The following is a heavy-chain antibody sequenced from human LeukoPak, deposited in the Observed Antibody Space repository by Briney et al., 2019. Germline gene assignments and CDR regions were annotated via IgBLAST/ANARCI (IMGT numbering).Heavy chain of an antibody. V-gene: IGHV4-39*07. Sequence: SETLSLTCTVSGGSLSSYYWGWIRQPPGKGLEWIGSIYYSGSTYYNPSLKSRVTISVDTSKNQCSLKLSSVTAAHTAVYYCARDGVTPKGGAFDIWGQGTMVTVSS. CDR2: IYYSGST. J-gene: IGHJ3*02. D-gene: IGHD4-23*01. CDR3: ARDGVTPKGGAFDI. CDR1: GGSLSSYY.